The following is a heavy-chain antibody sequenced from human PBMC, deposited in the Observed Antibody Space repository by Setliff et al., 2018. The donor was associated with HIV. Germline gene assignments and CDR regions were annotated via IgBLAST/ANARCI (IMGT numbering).Heavy chain of an antibody. J-gene: IGHJ5*02. CDR1: GGSISGYY. D-gene: IGHD3-3*01. V-gene: IGHV4-59*01. CDR3: ARGAYYNFWSGYSAGGGSLGP. CDR2: IYYSGST. Sequence: SETLSLTCSVSGGSISGYYWNWVRQPPGKGLEWMGYIYYSGSTDYNPALKRRVTISLGTSKNQFSLKLSSVTAADTAVYYCARGAYYNFWSGYSAGGGSLGPWGQGTLVTVSS.